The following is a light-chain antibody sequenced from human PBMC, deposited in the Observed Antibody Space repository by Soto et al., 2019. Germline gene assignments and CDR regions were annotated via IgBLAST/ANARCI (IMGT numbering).Light chain of an antibody. CDR3: QQYNSWLWT. CDR2: DTS. V-gene: IGKV3-20*01. Sequence: EFVLTQSPGTLSLSPGDRVPLSCRASQSLTNSFIAWYQQKPGQATRLLIYDTSSRASGIPDRFSGSGSGTEFTLIISSLQSEDSAVYYCQQYNSWLWTFGQGTKVDIK. J-gene: IGKJ1*01. CDR1: QSLTNSF.